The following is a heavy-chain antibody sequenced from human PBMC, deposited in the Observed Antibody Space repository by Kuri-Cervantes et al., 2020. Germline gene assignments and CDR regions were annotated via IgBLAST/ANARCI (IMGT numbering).Heavy chain of an antibody. CDR1: GYTFTKYG. J-gene: IGHJ6*03. V-gene: IGHV1-69*13. D-gene: IGHD3-3*01. CDR3: AAGFWSGYSYYYYYMDV. CDR2: IIPIFGTA. Sequence: SVKVSCKASGYTFTKYGISWVRQAPGQGLEWMGGIIPIFGTANYAQKFQGRVTITADESTSTAYMELSSLRSEDTAVYYCAAGFWSGYSYYYYYMDVWGKGTTVTVSS.